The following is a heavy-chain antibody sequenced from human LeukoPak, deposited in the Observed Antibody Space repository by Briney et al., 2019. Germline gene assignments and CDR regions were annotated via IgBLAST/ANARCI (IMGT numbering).Heavy chain of an antibody. CDR1: GFTFSNYA. V-gene: IGHV3-23*01. J-gene: IGHJ4*02. CDR2: FVGSGDST. Sequence: GGSLRLSCAASGFTFSNYAMNWVRWAPAKGLEWVSTFVGSGDSTYYADAVKGRFTISRDNSKNTLYLQMNSLRAEDTAIYYCAKDGTPSAYSRNDYWGQGTLVTVSS. CDR3: AKDGTPSAYSRNDY. D-gene: IGHD6-13*01.